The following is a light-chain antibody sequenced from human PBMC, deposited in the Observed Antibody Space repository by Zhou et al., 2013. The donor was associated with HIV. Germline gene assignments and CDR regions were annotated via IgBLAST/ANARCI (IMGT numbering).Light chain of an antibody. Sequence: DIQMTQSPSSVSASVEDRVTITCRASQGISNWLAWYQQKPGKAPKLLIYAASSLQSGVPSRFSGSGSGTDFSLTISSLQPEDFAMYYCQQANSFPYTFGQGTKLEIK. CDR2: AAS. CDR1: QGISNW. CDR3: QQANSFPYT. J-gene: IGKJ2*01. V-gene: IGKV1-12*01.